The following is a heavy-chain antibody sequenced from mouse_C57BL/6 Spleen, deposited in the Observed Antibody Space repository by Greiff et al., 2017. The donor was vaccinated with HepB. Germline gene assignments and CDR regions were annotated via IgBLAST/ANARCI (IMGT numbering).Heavy chain of an antibody. V-gene: IGHV1-52*01. D-gene: IGHD4-1*01. CDR1: GYTFTSYW. Sequence: VQLQQPGAELVRPGSSVKLSCKASGYTFTSYWMHWVKQRPIQGLEWIGNIDPSDSETHYNQKFKDKATLTVDKSSSTAYMQLSSLTSEDSAVYYCARRRGTGPYAMDYWGQGTSVTVSS. J-gene: IGHJ4*01. CDR2: IDPSDSET. CDR3: ARRRGTGPYAMDY.